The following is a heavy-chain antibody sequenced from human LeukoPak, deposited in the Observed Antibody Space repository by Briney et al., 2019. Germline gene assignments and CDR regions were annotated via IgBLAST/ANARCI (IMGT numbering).Heavy chain of an antibody. CDR2: IYYSGST. V-gene: IGHV4-30-4*01. CDR1: GGSISSGDYY. D-gene: IGHD2-2*03. CDR3: ARGLLDSSWFDP. Sequence: SETLSLTRTVSGGSISSGDYYWSWIRQPPGKGLEWIGYIYYSGSTYYNPSLKSRVTISVDTSKNQFSLKLSSVTAADTAVYYCARGLLDSSWFDPWGQGTLVTVSS. J-gene: IGHJ5*02.